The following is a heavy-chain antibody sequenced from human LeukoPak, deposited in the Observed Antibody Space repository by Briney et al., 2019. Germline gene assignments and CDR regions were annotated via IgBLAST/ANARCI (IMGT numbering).Heavy chain of an antibody. Sequence: GGSLRLSCAASGFTFSNAWMSWVRQAPGKGLEWVGRIKSKTDGGTTDYAAPVKGRFTISRDDSKNTLYLQMNSLKTEDTAVYYCASSWVEGDYAPDYWGQGTLVTVSS. CDR3: ASSWVEGDYAPDY. V-gene: IGHV3-15*01. CDR2: IKSKTDGGTT. CDR1: GFTFSNAW. J-gene: IGHJ4*02. D-gene: IGHD4-17*01.